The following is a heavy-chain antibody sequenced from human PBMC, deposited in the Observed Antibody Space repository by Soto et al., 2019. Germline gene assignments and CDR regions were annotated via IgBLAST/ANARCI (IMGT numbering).Heavy chain of an antibody. Sequence: GESLKISCKGSGYSFTSYWIGWVRQMPGKGLECMGIIYPGDSDTRYSPSFQGQVTISADKSISTAYLQWSSLKASDTAMYYCAGGGVCCVNCCGGDHYVLAFRAQGSSVP. CDR1: GYSFTSYW. CDR3: AGGGVCCVNCCGGDHYVLAF. V-gene: IGHV5-51*01. D-gene: IGHD2-21*01. CDR2: IYPGDSDT. J-gene: IGHJ6*02.